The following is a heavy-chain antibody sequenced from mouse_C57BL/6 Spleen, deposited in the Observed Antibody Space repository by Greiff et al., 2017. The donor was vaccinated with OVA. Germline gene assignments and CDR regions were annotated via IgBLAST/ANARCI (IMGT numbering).Heavy chain of an antibody. CDR1: GYTFTSYW. CDR3: ARSRTGTPYFDY. CDR2: IDPSDSYT. Sequence: QVQLQQPGAELVMPGASVKLSCKASGYTFTSYWMHWVKQRPGQGLEWIGEIDPSDSYTNYNQKFKGKSTLTVDKSSSTAYMQLSSLTSEDSAVYHCARSRTGTPYFDYWGQGTTLTVSS. J-gene: IGHJ2*01. V-gene: IGHV1-69*01. D-gene: IGHD4-1*01.